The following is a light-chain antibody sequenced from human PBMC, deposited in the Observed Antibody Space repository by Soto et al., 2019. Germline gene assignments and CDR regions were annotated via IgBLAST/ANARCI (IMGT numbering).Light chain of an antibody. Sequence: DIQMTQSPSTLSASVGDRVTITCRASQSISSWLAWYQQKPGKAPKLLIYDASSLESGVPSRFSGSGSGTEFTLTISSLQPDDFATYYCQQYNSYPRYNFGQGTKLEIK. J-gene: IGKJ2*01. CDR2: DAS. V-gene: IGKV1-5*01. CDR1: QSISSW. CDR3: QQYNSYPRYN.